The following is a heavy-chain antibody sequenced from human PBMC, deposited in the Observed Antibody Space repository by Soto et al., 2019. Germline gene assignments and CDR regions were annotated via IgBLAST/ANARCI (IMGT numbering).Heavy chain of an antibody. D-gene: IGHD3-9*01. CDR1: GYTFTHFY. CDR3: ARDEGGYDILTGYYKAHHFDY. CDR2: ISPHNFNT. Sequence: ASVKVSCKASGYTFTHFYITWVRQAPGQGLEWMGAISPHNFNTNFAQKFQGRVTLTTDTSTNTAYMELRSLTSDDTAVYYCARDEGGYDILTGYYKAHHFDYRGQGVLLTLSS. V-gene: IGHV1-18*01. J-gene: IGHJ4*02.